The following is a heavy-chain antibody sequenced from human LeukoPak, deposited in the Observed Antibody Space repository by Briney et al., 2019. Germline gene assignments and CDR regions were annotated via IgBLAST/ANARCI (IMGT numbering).Heavy chain of an antibody. CDR1: GYTFTSYG. CDR2: MNPNSGNT. J-gene: IGHJ4*02. V-gene: IGHV1-8*03. CDR3: ARGVFWSGLRGNGFDY. Sequence: VASVKVSCKASGYTFTSYGISWVRQATGQGLEWMGWMNPNSGNTGYAQKFQGRVTITRNTSISTAYMELSSLRSEDTAVYYCARGVFWSGLRGNGFDYWGQGTLVTVSS. D-gene: IGHD3-3*01.